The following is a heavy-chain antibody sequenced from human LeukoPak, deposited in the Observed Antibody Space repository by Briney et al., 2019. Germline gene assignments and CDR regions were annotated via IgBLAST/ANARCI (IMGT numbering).Heavy chain of an antibody. CDR3: ARVPSGYDFHFDY. CDR1: GYTFTSYD. CDR2: MNPNSGNT. J-gene: IGHJ4*02. V-gene: IGHV1-8*03. D-gene: IGHD5-12*01. Sequence: ASVKVSCKASGYTFTSYDINWGRQATGQGLEWMGWMNPNSGNTGYAQKFQGRVTITRNTSISTAYMELSSLRSEDTAVYYCARVPSGYDFHFDYWGQGTLVTVSS.